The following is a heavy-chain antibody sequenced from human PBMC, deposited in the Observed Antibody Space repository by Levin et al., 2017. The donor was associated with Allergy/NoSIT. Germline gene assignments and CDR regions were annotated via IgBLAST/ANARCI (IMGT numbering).Heavy chain of an antibody. CDR2: IYYSGST. Sequence: SETLSLTCTVSGGSISSGDYYWSWIRQPPGKGLEWIGYIYYSGSTYYNPSLKSRVTISVDTSKNQFSLKLSSVTAADTAVYYCARYCIVGATKGGFDYWGQGTLVTVSS. D-gene: IGHD1-26*01. CDR1: GGSISSGDYY. J-gene: IGHJ4*02. CDR3: ARYCIVGATKGGFDY. V-gene: IGHV4-30-4*01.